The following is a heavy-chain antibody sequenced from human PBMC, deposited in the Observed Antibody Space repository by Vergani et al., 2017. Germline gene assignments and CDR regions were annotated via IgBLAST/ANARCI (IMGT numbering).Heavy chain of an antibody. J-gene: IGHJ4*02. CDR3: ARVLGPEDQHGLPDY. V-gene: IGHV3-33*01. CDR1: GFTFSSYG. Sequence: QVQLVESGGGVVQPGRSLRLSCAASGFTFSSYGMHWVRQAPGKGLEWVAVIWYDGSNKYYADSVKGRFTISRDNSKNTLYLQMNSLRAEDTAVYYCARVLGPEDQHGLPDYWGQGSLVTVSS. CDR2: IWYDGSNK. D-gene: IGHD1-14*01.